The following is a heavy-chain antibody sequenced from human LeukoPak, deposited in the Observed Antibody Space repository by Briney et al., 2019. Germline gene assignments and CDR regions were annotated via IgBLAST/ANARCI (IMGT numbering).Heavy chain of an antibody. CDR3: AKDGRDSSGWYRNYYDY. D-gene: IGHD6-19*01. Sequence: PGGSLRLSCAASGFTFSSYAMSWVRQAPGKGLEWVSVISAGGSGTYYADSVKGRFTISRDNSKSTLYLQMNSLRAEDTAVYYCAKDGRDSSGWYRNYYDYWGQVTLVTVSS. CDR1: GFTFSSYA. V-gene: IGHV3-23*01. CDR2: ISAGGSGT. J-gene: IGHJ4*02.